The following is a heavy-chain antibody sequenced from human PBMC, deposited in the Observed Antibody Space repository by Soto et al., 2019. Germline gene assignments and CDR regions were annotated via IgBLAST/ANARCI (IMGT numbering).Heavy chain of an antibody. Sequence: GGSLRLSCAVSGFTFSNYWMNWVRQAPGKGLEWVANIKQDGSEKYYLDSVKGRFIISRDTAKNSLYLTMTSLRAEDTAVYYCARGYDHIWGSYRSGYLDFWGQGTLVTVSS. V-gene: IGHV3-7*01. CDR3: ARGYDHIWGSYRSGYLDF. D-gene: IGHD3-16*02. CDR2: IKQDGSEK. J-gene: IGHJ4*02. CDR1: GFTFSNYW.